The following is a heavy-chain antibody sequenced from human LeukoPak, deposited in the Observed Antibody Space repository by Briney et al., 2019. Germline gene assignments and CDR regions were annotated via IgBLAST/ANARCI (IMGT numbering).Heavy chain of an antibody. CDR1: GGSISSSSYY. CDR2: IYYSGST. D-gene: IGHD5-18*01. J-gene: IGHJ3*02. Sequence: PSETLSLTCTVSGGSISSSSYYWGWIRQPPGKGLEWIGSIYYSGSTYYNPSLKSRVTISVDTSKNQFSLKLSSVTAADTAVYYCARAVDTAMVIDAFDIRGQGTMVTVSS. V-gene: IGHV4-39*07. CDR3: ARAVDTAMVIDAFDI.